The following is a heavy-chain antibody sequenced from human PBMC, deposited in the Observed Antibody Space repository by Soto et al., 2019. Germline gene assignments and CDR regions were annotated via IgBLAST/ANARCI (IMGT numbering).Heavy chain of an antibody. V-gene: IGHV3-30*18. CDR1: GFTFSSYG. J-gene: IGHJ4*02. D-gene: IGHD3-10*01. CDR2: ISYDGSNK. Sequence: QVQLVESGGGVVQPGRSLRLSCAASGFTFSSYGMHWVRQAPGKGLEWVAVISYDGSNKYYADSVKGRFTISRDNSKNTLYLQMNSLRAEDTAVYYCAKDRITMVRGGGGYWGQGTLVTVSS. CDR3: AKDRITMVRGGGGY.